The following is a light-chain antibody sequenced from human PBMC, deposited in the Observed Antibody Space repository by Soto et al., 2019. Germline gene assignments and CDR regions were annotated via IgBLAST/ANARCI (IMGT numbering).Light chain of an antibody. CDR3: SSYTSGSTPYV. CDR1: SSDVGAYDY. CDR2: DVT. J-gene: IGLJ1*01. V-gene: IGLV2-14*03. Sequence: QSVLNQPASVSGTPGQSLTISCTGTSSDVGAYDYVSWYQQFPGKAPKLMIYDVTDRPSGVSDRFFGSKSGNTASLTISGLQAEDEADYYCSSYTSGSTPYVFGTGTKSPS.